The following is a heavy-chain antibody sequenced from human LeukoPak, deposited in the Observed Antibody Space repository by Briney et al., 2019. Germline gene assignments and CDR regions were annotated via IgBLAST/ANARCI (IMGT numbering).Heavy chain of an antibody. J-gene: IGHJ6*02. CDR3: ARDLPITMVRGVTSARYGMDV. V-gene: IGHV1-46*01. CDR1: GYTFTSYY. Sequence: GASVNVSCKASGYTFTSYYMHWVRQAPGQGLEWMGIINPSGGSTSYAQKFQGRVTMTRDTSTSTVYMELSSLRSEDTAVYYCARDLPITMVRGVTSARYGMDVWGQGTTVTVSS. CDR2: INPSGGST. D-gene: IGHD3-10*01.